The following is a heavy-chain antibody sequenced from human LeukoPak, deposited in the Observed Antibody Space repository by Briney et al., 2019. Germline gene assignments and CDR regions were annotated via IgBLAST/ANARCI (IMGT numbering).Heavy chain of an antibody. CDR3: VRAPRYCTGDNCWVPHYFLC. CDR1: GFGFSNSW. J-gene: IGHJ4*02. Sequence: GGSLRLSCAASGFGFSNSWMHWVRQAPGKGLVWVSRINSDGSSTNYADSVEGRFTISRDNAKNTLYLQMNSLRAEATAVYYFVRAPRYCTGDNCWVPHYFLCWGQGTLVTVSS. CDR2: INSDGSST. D-gene: IGHD2-15*01. V-gene: IGHV3-74*01.